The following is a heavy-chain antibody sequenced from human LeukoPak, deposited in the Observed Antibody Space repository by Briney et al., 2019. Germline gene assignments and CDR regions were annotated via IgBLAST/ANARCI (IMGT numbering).Heavy chain of an antibody. CDR3: ASGQWLTLYFDY. CDR2: ISSGSDTI. V-gene: IGHV3-48*02. D-gene: IGHD6-19*01. Sequence: PGGSLRLSCAASGFTFSNYRMNWVRQGPGKGLEWVSYISSGSDTIYCADSVKGRFTISRDNAKNSLYLQMNSLRDVDTAVYYCASGQWLTLYFDYWGQGTLVTVSS. J-gene: IGHJ4*02. CDR1: GFTFSNYR.